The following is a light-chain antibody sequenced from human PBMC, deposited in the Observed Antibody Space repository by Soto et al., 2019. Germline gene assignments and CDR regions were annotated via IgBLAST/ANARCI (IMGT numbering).Light chain of an antibody. J-gene: IGKJ4*01. CDR1: QGISNY. Sequence: IQLTQSPSSLSASVGDRVTITCRASQGISNYLNWYQQKPGKAPKLLIYDASNLETGVPSRFSGSGSGTDFTFTISSLQPEDIATYYCQQYDNLPTTFGGGTKVDIK. CDR2: DAS. CDR3: QQYDNLPTT. V-gene: IGKV1-33*01.